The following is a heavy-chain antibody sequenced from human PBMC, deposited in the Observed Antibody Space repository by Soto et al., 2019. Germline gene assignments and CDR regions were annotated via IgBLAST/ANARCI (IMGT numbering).Heavy chain of an antibody. Sequence: QVQLQQWGAGLLKPSETLSLTCAVYGGSFSTYYWSWIRQPPGKGLEWIGEIIHSGSTNYSPSLKSRVTISVDSSTNPCSLKLSCVTAADTAVYYCARGKGYCNTSSCRECGSCYYDYWGQGALVSVSS. CDR2: IIHSGST. CDR1: GGSFSTYY. D-gene: IGHD2-2*01. CDR3: ARGKGYCNTSSCRECGSCYYDY. V-gene: IGHV4-34*01. J-gene: IGHJ4*02.